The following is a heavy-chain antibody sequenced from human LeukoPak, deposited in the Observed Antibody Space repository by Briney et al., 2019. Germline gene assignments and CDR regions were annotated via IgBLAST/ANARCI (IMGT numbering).Heavy chain of an antibody. V-gene: IGHV3-33*01. D-gene: IGHD3-10*01. J-gene: IGHJ4*02. Sequence: PGGSLRLSCAASGFTFSSYGMHWVRQAPGKGLEWVAVIWYDGSNKYYADSVKGRFAISRDNSENTLYLQMNSLRAEDTAVYYCARERGYFDYWGQGTLATVSS. CDR3: ARERGYFDY. CDR1: GFTFSSYG. CDR2: IWYDGSNK.